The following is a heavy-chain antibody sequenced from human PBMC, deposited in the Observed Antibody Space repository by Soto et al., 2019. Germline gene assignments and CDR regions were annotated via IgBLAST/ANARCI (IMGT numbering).Heavy chain of an antibody. D-gene: IGHD2-2*01. CDR2: ISGSGGST. CDR1: GFTFSSYA. J-gene: IGHJ4*02. CDR3: AKDRWVVVVPAAIQSRVLDY. Sequence: GGSLRLSCAASGFTFSSYAMSWVRQAPGKGLEWVSAISGSGGSTYYADSVKGRFTISRDNSKNTLYLQMNSLRAEDRAVYYCAKDRWVVVVPAAIQSRVLDYWGQGTLVTVSS. V-gene: IGHV3-23*01.